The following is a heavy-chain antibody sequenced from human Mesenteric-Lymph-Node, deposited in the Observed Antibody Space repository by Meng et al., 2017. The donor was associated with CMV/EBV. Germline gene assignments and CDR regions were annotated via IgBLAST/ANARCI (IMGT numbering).Heavy chain of an antibody. J-gene: IGHJ6*02. D-gene: IGHD5-12*01. Sequence: YAISWVRQAPGQGPEWMGGIIPIFGTANYAQKFQGRVTITADESTSTAYMELSSLRSEDTAVYYCARDRVDIVATPYYYYYYGMDVWGQGTTVTVSS. V-gene: IGHV1-69*01. CDR3: ARDRVDIVATPYYYYYYGMDV. CDR1: YA. CDR2: IIPIFGTA.